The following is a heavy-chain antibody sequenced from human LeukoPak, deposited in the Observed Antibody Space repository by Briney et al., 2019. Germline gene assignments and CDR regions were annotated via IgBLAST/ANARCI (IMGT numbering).Heavy chain of an antibody. CDR3: ARWLWLRRAIFDY. CDR1: GGSFSGYY. Sequence: SGTLSLTCAVYGGSFSGYYWSWIRQPPGKGLEWIGEIKHSGSTNYNPSLKSRVTISVDTSKNQFSLKLSSVTAADTAVYYCARWLWLRRAIFDYWGQGTLVTVSS. D-gene: IGHD5-18*01. V-gene: IGHV4-34*01. CDR2: IKHSGST. J-gene: IGHJ4*02.